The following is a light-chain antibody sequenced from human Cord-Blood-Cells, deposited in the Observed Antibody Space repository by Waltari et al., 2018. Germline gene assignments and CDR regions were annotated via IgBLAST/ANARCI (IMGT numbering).Light chain of an antibody. Sequence: QSALTQPASVSGSPGQSITIFCTGTSRDVGCYNLVSWYPQHPGKAPKLMIYEGSKRPSGVSNRFSGSKSGNTASLTISGLQAEDEADYYCCSYAGSSTWVFGGGTKLTVL. CDR3: CSYAGSSTWV. V-gene: IGLV2-23*01. CDR1: SRDVGCYNL. J-gene: IGLJ3*02. CDR2: EGS.